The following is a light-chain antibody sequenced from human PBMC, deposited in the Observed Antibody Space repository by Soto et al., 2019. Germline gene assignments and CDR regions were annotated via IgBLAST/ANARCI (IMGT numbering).Light chain of an antibody. Sequence: EIVLTQSPGTLSLSPGERATLSCRASQSLSSNYLAWYQQKPGQAPRLLIYGASTRATGIPSRFSGGGSGTDFNLTISRLEPEDFAVYYCQQYGSSLLTFGPGTNVDI. CDR2: GAS. CDR3: QQYGSSLLT. CDR1: QSLSSNY. J-gene: IGKJ3*01. V-gene: IGKV3-20*01.